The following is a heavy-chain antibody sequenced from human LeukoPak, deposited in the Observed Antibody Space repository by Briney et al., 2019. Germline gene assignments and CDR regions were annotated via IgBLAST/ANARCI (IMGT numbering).Heavy chain of an antibody. J-gene: IGHJ4*02. V-gene: IGHV3-15*01. Sequence: GGSLRLSCAASGFTSSNACMSWVRQAPGKGLEWVGRIKSKTDGGTTDYAGPVKGRFTISRDDSKNTLYLQMNSLKTEDTAVYYCTTGITMVRGVIHLIDYWGQGTLVTVSS. D-gene: IGHD3-10*01. CDR2: IKSKTDGGTT. CDR1: GFTSSNAC. CDR3: TTGITMVRGVIHLIDY.